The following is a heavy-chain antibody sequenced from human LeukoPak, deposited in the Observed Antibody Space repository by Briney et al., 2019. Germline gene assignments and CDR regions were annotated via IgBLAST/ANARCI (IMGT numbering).Heavy chain of an antibody. Sequence: GGSLRLSCAASGFTFSSYAMSWVRQAPGQGLEWVSGISGSGGSTNYADSVKGRFTISRDNSKNTLYLQMNSLRAEDTAVYYCARRIGPRIYDMPLLNWGQGTLVTVSS. V-gene: IGHV3-23*01. CDR2: ISGSGGST. D-gene: IGHD3-9*01. CDR3: ARRIGPRIYDMPLLN. J-gene: IGHJ4*02. CDR1: GFTFSSYA.